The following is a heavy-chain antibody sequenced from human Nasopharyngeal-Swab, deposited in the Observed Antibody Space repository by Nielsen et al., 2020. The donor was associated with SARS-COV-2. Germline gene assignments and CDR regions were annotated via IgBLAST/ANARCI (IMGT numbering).Heavy chain of an antibody. Sequence: ESLKISCPVSGGSISSSSYYWGWIRQPPGKGLEWIGSIYYSGSTYYNPSLKSRVTISVDTSKNQFSLKLSSVTAADTAVYYCATPGIAVVGAFDIWGQGTMVTISS. CDR3: ATPGIAVVGAFDI. CDR1: GGSISSSSYY. J-gene: IGHJ3*02. CDR2: IYYSGST. V-gene: IGHV4-39*01. D-gene: IGHD6-19*01.